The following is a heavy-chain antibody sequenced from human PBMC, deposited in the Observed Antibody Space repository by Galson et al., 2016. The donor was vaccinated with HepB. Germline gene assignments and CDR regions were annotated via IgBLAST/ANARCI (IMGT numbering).Heavy chain of an antibody. Sequence: SETLSLTCTVSGGSVSSGSYYWTWIRQPPGKGLEWIGYFHYTGSINYNPSLKSRVTISVDTSKNQLSLKLNTVTAADTAVYYCAKEELSFGYTGWGQGTLVTVSS. V-gene: IGHV4-61*01. J-gene: IGHJ4*02. CDR3: AKEELSFGYTG. CDR2: FHYTGSI. CDR1: GGSVSSGSYY. D-gene: IGHD5-18*01.